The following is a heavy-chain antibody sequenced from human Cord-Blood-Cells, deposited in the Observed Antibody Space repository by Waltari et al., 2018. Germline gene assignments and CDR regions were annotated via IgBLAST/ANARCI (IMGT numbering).Heavy chain of an antibody. CDR2: ICNDGSNK. CDR3: ARVLVSSSWYYFDY. J-gene: IGHJ4*02. Sequence: QVQLVESGGGVVQPGRSLRLSCAASGFTFSSYGMHWVRQAPGKGLEWVAVICNDGSNKYYADSVKVRFTISRDNSKNTLYLQMNSLRAEDTAVYYCARVLVSSSWYYFDYWGQGTLVTVSS. V-gene: IGHV3-33*01. CDR1: GFTFSSYG. D-gene: IGHD6-13*01.